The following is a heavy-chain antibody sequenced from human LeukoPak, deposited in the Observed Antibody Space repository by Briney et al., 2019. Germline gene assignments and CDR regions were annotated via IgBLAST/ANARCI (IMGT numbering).Heavy chain of an antibody. D-gene: IGHD5-18*01. CDR2: MNPNRGRT. J-gene: IGHJ5*02. CDR3: ARSPGLETAVVSRP. CDR1: AYSLPTYC. V-gene: IGHV1-2*02. Sequence: GESLQISCKASAYSLPTYCIAGLRQMPGRGREGMGWMNPNRGRTNYTQNFQGRVTMTRDTSINTAYMELGRLRSGDTAVYYCARSPGLETAVVSRPWGQGTLITVSS.